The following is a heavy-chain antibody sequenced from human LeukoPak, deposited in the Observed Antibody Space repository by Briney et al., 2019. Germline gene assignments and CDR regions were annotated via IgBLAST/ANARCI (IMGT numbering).Heavy chain of an antibody. CDR3: ARTDYYDSSGSFDP. D-gene: IGHD3-22*01. V-gene: IGHV3-11*01. CDR1: GFTFSDYY. Sequence: GSLRLSCAASGFTFSDYYMSWIRQAPGKGLEWVSYISSSGSTIYYADSVKGRFTISGDNAKNSLYLQMNSLRAEDTAVYYCARTDYYDSSGSFDPWGQGTLVTVSS. J-gene: IGHJ5*02. CDR2: ISSSGSTI.